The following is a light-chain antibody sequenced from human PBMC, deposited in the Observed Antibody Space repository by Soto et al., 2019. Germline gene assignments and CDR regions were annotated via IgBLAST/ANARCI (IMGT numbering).Light chain of an antibody. Sequence: EIVFTQSPGTPSFSPGESATLSCRASQSIRSHLAWYHLRPGQAPRVLIYASSTRATGVPARFSGSGSGTEFTLTISSLQSEDFAVYYCQQYNVWPGWTFGQGTKVDIK. CDR1: QSIRSH. J-gene: IGKJ1*01. CDR2: ASS. V-gene: IGKV3-15*01. CDR3: QQYNVWPGWT.